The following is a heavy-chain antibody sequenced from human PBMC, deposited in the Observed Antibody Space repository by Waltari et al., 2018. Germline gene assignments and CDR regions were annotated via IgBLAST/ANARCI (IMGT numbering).Heavy chain of an antibody. Sequence: EVQLVDSGGGLVQPGGSLRLSCAASGFTFSRFWMSWVRQAPGKGLEWVANIYQDGSVTNYVDSVKGRFTTSRDNARNSLYLQMNSLRADDTAVYYCVRDDDGGMGAVWGQGTTVTVSS. CDR2: IYQDGSVT. V-gene: IGHV3-7*01. CDR1: GFTFSRFW. CDR3: VRDDDGGMGAV. D-gene: IGHD3-16*01. J-gene: IGHJ6*02.